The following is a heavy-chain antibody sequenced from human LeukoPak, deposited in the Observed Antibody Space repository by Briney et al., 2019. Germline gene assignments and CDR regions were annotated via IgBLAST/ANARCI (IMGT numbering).Heavy chain of an antibody. CDR1: GYSFIGYY. Sequence: ASVKVSCKASGYSFIGYYIHWVRQAPGQGLEWMGWINPNSGGANYAQKFQGRVTMTRYTSISTVYMELTRLRSDDTAMYYCAKSTNWGSISDGFDIWGQGTMVTVAS. CDR3: AKSTNWGSISDGFDI. D-gene: IGHD7-27*01. V-gene: IGHV1-2*02. J-gene: IGHJ3*02. CDR2: INPNSGGA.